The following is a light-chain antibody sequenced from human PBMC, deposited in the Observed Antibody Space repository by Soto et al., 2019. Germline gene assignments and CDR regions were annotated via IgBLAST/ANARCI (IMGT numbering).Light chain of an antibody. CDR2: GAS. Sequence: EIVMTQSPATLSVSPGERATLSRRASQSVSSNLAWYQQKPGQAPRLLIYGASTRATGIPARFSGSGSGTEFTLTISSLQSEDFAVYYCQQYNNWPPSWTFGQGPKVDIK. J-gene: IGKJ1*01. CDR1: QSVSSN. CDR3: QQYNNWPPSWT. V-gene: IGKV3-15*01.